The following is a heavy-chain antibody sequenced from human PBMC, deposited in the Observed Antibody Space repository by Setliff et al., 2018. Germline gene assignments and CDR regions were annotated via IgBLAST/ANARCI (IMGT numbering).Heavy chain of an antibody. V-gene: IGHV4-38-2*01. CDR1: GYSISSGYN. D-gene: IGHD7-27*01. CDR2: IYYRGST. J-gene: IGHJ4*02. CDR3: ATLTGDRGVDY. Sequence: CAVSGYSISSGYNWGWIRQPPGKGLEWIASIYYRGSTSYNSSLKSRVSISVGTSKNQFSLNLNSVTAADTAVYYCATLTGDRGVDYWGQGRLVTVSS.